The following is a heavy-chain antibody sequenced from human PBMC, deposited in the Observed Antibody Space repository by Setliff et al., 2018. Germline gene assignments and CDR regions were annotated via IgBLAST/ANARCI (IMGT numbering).Heavy chain of an antibody. V-gene: IGHV1-69*10. CDR2: IIPILGIA. CDR3: ARDSRNYYDSSGLYERNAFDI. J-gene: IGHJ3*02. D-gene: IGHD3-22*01. Sequence: ASVKVSCKASGGTFSSYAISWVRQAPGQGLEWMGGIIPILGIANYAQKFQGRVTITADKSTSTAYMELSSLRSEDTAVYYCARDSRNYYDSSGLYERNAFDIWGQGTMVTV. CDR1: GGTFSSYA.